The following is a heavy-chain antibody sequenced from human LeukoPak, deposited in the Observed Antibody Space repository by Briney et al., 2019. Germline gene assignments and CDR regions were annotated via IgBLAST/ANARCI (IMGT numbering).Heavy chain of an antibody. CDR3: ARASGRTYYYGSGSYDY. CDR1: GYTFTSYG. V-gene: IGHV1-18*01. J-gene: IGHJ4*02. Sequence: ASVKVSCKASGYTFTSYGISWVRQAPGQGLEWMGWISAYNGNTNYAQKLQGRVTMTTDTSTSTAYMELRSLRSDDTAVYYCARASGRTYYYGSGSYDYWGQGTLVTVSS. D-gene: IGHD3-10*01. CDR2: ISAYNGNT.